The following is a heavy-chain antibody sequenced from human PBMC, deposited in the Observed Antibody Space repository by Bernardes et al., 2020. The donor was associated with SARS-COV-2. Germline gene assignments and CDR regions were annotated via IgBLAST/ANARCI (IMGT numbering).Heavy chain of an antibody. D-gene: IGHD6-19*01. J-gene: IGHJ4*02. Sequence: GGSLRLSRAASGFSFSNYGMHWVRQAPGKGLEWVAIKPTDAYKENYADSVKGRFTISRDNAKNMLYLQMDSLRPEDTAVYYCAKSVSLAGYYLDYWGQGTLVTVAS. CDR2: KPTDAYKE. CDR1: GFSFSNYG. V-gene: IGHV3-30*18. CDR3: AKSVSLAGYYLDY.